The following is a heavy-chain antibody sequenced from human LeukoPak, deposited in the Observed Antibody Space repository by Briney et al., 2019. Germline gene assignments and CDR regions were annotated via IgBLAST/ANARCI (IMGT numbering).Heavy chain of an antibody. CDR3: ARGARMYYYDSSGYNDY. J-gene: IGHJ4*02. V-gene: IGHV1-2*02. D-gene: IGHD3-22*01. Sequence: ASVKVSCKTSGYIFSGYYMHWVRQAPGQGLEWMVCINPSSGGTNYTQKFQGRVTMTRDTSISTAYMELSRLRSDDTAVYYCARGARMYYYDSSGYNDYWGQGTLVTVSS. CDR1: GYIFSGYY. CDR2: INPSSGGT.